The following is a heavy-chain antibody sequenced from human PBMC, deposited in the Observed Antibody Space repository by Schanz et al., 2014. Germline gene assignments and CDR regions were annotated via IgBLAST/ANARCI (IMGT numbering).Heavy chain of an antibody. J-gene: IGHJ4*02. CDR2: LSGSGGST. V-gene: IGHV3-23*01. CDR3: ARANYRRKINFDY. CDR1: GFTFSSSA. D-gene: IGHD3-10*01. Sequence: DVPLLESGGGLVQPGGSLRLSCAASGFTFSSSAMTWVRQAPGKGLEWVSALSGSGGSTYYADSVKGRFTISRDNSKNTLYLQMNSLRAEDTAVYYCARANYRRKINFDYWGRGTLVTVAS.